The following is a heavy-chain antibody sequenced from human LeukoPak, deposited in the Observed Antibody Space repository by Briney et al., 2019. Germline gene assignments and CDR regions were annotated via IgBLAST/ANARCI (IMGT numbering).Heavy chain of an antibody. Sequence: SETLSLTCTVSGGSISSYYWSWIRQPAGKGLEWIGRIYSTGSTNYNPSLKSRVTMSVDTSKNQSSLRLRSVTAADTAVYYCARARVLNWFDPWGQGTLVTVSS. CDR1: GGSISSYY. CDR3: ARARVLNWFDP. V-gene: IGHV4-4*07. CDR2: IYSTGST. J-gene: IGHJ5*02.